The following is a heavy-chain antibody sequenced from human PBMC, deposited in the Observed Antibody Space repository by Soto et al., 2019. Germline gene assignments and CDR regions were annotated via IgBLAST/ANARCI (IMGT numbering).Heavy chain of an antibody. J-gene: IGHJ4*02. D-gene: IGHD2-8*02. Sequence: EVQLLESGGGLVQPEGSLRLSCEASGFTFSSYAMGWVRQGPGKGLEWVAVVSIGGSTHYADSVRGRFTISRDNSKNTLSLQMNILTAEDTAVYFCAKRRGVGGHFDSWGQGALVTVSS. CDR2: VSIGGST. CDR1: GFTFSSYA. V-gene: IGHV3-23*01. CDR3: AKRRGVGGHFDS.